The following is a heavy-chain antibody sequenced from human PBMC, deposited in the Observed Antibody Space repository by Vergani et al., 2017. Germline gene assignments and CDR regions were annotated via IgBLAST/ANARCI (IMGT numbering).Heavy chain of an antibody. J-gene: IGHJ6*02. D-gene: IGHD5-12*01. CDR3: AGNVGDIVATFYYYGMDV. Sequence: QVQLVQSGAEVKKPGSSVKVSCKASGGTFSSYAISWVRQAPGQGLEWMGRIIPILGIANYAQKFQGRVTITADKSTSTAYMELSSLRSEDTAVYYCAGNVGDIVATFYYYGMDVWGQGTTVTVS. CDR2: IIPILGIA. CDR1: GGTFSSYA. V-gene: IGHV1-69*04.